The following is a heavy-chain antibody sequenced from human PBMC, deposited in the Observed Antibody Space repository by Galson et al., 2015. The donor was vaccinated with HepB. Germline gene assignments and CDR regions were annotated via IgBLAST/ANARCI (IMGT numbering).Heavy chain of an antibody. J-gene: IGHJ4*02. CDR3: ARDPGVGVATILGAFY. CDR1: GFTFSSYA. V-gene: IGHV3-30-3*01. D-gene: IGHD5-12*01. CDR2: ISYDGSNK. Sequence: SLRLSCAVSGFTFSSYAMHWVRQAPGKGLEWVAVISYDGSNKYYADSVKGRFTISSDNSKNTLYLQMNSLRAEDTAVYYCARDPGVGVATILGAFYWGQGTLVTVSS.